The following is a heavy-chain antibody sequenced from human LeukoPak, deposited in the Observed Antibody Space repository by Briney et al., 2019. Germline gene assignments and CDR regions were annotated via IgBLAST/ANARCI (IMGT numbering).Heavy chain of an antibody. CDR3: ARDEPDIVVPMADWFDP. CDR2: ISSSSSTI. J-gene: IGHJ5*02. D-gene: IGHD2-15*01. Sequence: PGGSLRLSCAASGFTFSSYSMNWVRQAPGKGLEWVSYISSSSSTIYYADSVKGRFTISRDNAKNSLYLQMNSLRAEDTAVYYCARDEPDIVVPMADWFDPWGQGTLVTVSS. CDR1: GFTFSSYS. V-gene: IGHV3-48*04.